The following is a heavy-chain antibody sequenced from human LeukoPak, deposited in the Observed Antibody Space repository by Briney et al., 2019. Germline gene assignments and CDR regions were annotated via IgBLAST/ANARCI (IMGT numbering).Heavy chain of an antibody. CDR1: GGSISSYY. CDR3: ARATVVTSIIPAFDI. V-gene: IGHV4-59*01. D-gene: IGHD4-23*01. J-gene: IGHJ3*02. CDR2: IYYSGST. Sequence: PSETLSLTCTVSGGSISSYYWSWIRQPPGKGLEWIGYIYYSGSTNYNPSLKSRVTISVDTSKNQFSLKLSSVTAADTAVYYCARATVVTSIIPAFDIWGQGTMVTVSS.